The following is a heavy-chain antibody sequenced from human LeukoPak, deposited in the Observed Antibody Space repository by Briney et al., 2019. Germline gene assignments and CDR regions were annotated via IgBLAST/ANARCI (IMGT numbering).Heavy chain of an antibody. Sequence: SEILSLTCTVSGGSISSYYWSWIRQPPGKGLEWIGYIYYSGSTNYNPSLKSRVTISLDTSKNQFSLKLTSVTAADTAVYYCARDGGYGDYSDYWGQGTLVTVSS. D-gene: IGHD4-17*01. V-gene: IGHV4-59*01. CDR1: GGSISSYY. CDR2: IYYSGST. J-gene: IGHJ4*02. CDR3: ARDGGYGDYSDY.